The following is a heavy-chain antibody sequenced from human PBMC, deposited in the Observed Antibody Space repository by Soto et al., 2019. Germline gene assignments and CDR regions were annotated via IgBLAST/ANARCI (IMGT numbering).Heavy chain of an antibody. CDR3: ARDRGPSSGYYPYWFDP. V-gene: IGHV1-69*12. D-gene: IGHD3-22*01. Sequence: QVQLVQSGAEVKKPGSSVKVSCKASGGTFSSYAISWVRQAPGQGLEWMGEIIPIFGTANYAQKFQGRVTMTADESTSTAYMELSSLGSEDTAVYYCARDRGPSSGYYPYWFDPWGQGTLVTVSS. J-gene: IGHJ5*02. CDR2: IIPIFGTA. CDR1: GGTFSSYA.